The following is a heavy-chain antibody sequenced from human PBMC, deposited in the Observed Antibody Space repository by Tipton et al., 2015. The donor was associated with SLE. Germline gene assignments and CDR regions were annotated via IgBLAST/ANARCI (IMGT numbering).Heavy chain of an antibody. V-gene: IGHV3-64D*08. Sequence: SLRLSCSASGFTFSSFAMHWVRQTAERGLEHILTITNSGGWTSHADSVKGRFSISRDNSKNTLYLQMSSLRTEDTAIYYCIKDWGRYYFDSWGQGTLVTVSS. CDR3: IKDWGRYYFDS. D-gene: IGHD3-16*01. CDR2: ITNSGGWT. CDR1: GFTFSSFA. J-gene: IGHJ4*02.